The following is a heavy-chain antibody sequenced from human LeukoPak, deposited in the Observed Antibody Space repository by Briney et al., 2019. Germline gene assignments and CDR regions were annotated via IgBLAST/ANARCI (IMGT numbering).Heavy chain of an antibody. CDR2: IYNSGGT. D-gene: IGHD3-22*01. CDR1: GGSISSSY. J-gene: IGHJ5*02. Sequence: SETLSLTCTVSGGSISSSYWNWIRQPPGKGLEWIGYIYNSGGTNYNPSLNRRVSISVDTSKNQFSLKLSSVTAADTAVYYCARHGDSSGYYSSWFDPWGQGTLVTVSS. V-gene: IGHV4-59*08. CDR3: ARHGDSSGYYSSWFDP.